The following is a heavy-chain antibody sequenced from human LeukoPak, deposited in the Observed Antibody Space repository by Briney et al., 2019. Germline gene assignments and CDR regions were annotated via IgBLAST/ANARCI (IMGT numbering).Heavy chain of an antibody. D-gene: IGHD4-23*01. J-gene: IGHJ4*02. V-gene: IGHV4-4*07. CDR2: IYTSGST. CDR3: ARDPDYGGPAGVA. CDR1: GGSISSYY. Sequence: SETLSLTCTVSGGSISSYYWSWIRQPAGKGLEWIGRIYTSGSTNFNPSLKSRVTISVDTSKNQFSMKLSSVTAADTAVYYCARDPDYGGPAGVAWGQGTLVTVSS.